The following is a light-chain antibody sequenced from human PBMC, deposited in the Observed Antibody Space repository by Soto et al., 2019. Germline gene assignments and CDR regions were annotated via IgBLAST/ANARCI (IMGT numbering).Light chain of an antibody. Sequence: EIVLTQSPGTLSLSPGXRATLSCRASQSVSSSSLAWYQQRRGQAPRLLIHGASSRATGIPDRFSGSGSGTDFTLTISRLEPEDFAVYYCQQYGSSPRTFGQGTKVETK. CDR3: QQYGSSPRT. CDR2: GAS. CDR1: QSVSSSS. J-gene: IGKJ1*01. V-gene: IGKV3-20*01.